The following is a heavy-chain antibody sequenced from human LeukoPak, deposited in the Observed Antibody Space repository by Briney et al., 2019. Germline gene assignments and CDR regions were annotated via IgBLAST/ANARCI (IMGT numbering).Heavy chain of an antibody. V-gene: IGHV3-30*02. Sequence: GGSLRLSCAASGFTFSSYGMHWVRQAPGKGLEWVAFIRYDGSNKYYADSVKGRFTISRDNSKNTLYLQMNSLRAEDTAVYYCAKDMEPAAGFFDYWGQGTLVTVSS. CDR1: GFTFSSYG. J-gene: IGHJ4*02. CDR3: AKDMEPAAGFFDY. CDR2: IRYDGSNK. D-gene: IGHD6-13*01.